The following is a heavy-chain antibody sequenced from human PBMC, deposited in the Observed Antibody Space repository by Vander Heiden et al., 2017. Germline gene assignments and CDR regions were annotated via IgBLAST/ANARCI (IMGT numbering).Heavy chain of an antibody. CDR1: GGSISRSSYY. J-gene: IGHJ5*02. Sequence: QLQLPESGSGLVKPSETLSLTCTVSGGSISRSSYYWGWIRQPPGKGLEWIGSIYYSGSTYYNPSLKSRVTISVDTSKNQFSLKLSSVTAADTAVYYCARHNLGSSWYEAWFDPWGQGTLVTVSS. D-gene: IGHD6-13*01. V-gene: IGHV4-39*01. CDR2: IYYSGST. CDR3: ARHNLGSSWYEAWFDP.